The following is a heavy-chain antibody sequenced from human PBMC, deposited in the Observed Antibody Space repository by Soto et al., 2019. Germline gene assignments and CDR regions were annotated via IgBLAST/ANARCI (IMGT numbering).Heavy chain of an antibody. J-gene: IGHJ4*02. Sequence: QVQLVESGGGVVQPGRSLRLSCAASGFTFSSYAMHWVRQAPGKGLEWVAVISYDGSNKYYADSVKGRFTISRDNSKNTLYLQMNSLRAEDTAVYYCARDGGTSPFDYWGQGTLVTVSS. D-gene: IGHD1-1*01. CDR2: ISYDGSNK. CDR3: ARDGGTSPFDY. V-gene: IGHV3-30-3*01. CDR1: GFTFSSYA.